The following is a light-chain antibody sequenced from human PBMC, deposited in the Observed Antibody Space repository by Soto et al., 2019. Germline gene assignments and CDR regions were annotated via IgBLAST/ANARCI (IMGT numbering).Light chain of an antibody. J-gene: IGKJ3*01. V-gene: IGKV1-33*01. CDR2: GAS. CDR1: QDIRTS. CDR3: QQYDNLPPFT. Sequence: DIQMTQSPSSLSASVGARVSITCQASQDIRTSLSWFQQKPGRAPKLLIYGASNLETGVPSRFRGSGSGRDFTFTISSLQPEDIATYYCQQYDNLPPFTFGPGTKVEI.